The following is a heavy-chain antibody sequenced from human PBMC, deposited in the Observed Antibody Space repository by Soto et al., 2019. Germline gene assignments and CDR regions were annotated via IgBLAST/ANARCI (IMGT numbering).Heavy chain of an antibody. CDR3: AGYVNDILTGYYIDY. CDR1: GGTFSSYT. V-gene: IGHV1-69*02. Sequence: ASVKVSCKASGGTFSSYTISWVRQAPGQGLEWMGRIIPILGIANYAQKFQGRVTITADKSTSTAYMELSSLRSEDTAVYYCAGYVNDILTGYYIDYWGQGTLVTVSS. D-gene: IGHD3-9*01. CDR2: IIPILGIA. J-gene: IGHJ4*02.